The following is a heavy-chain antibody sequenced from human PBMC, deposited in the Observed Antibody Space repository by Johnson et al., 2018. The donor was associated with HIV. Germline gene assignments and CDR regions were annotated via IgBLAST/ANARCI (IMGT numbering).Heavy chain of an antibody. Sequence: VQLVESGGGLVQPGGSLRLSCAASGFTFSSYDMHWVRQATGKGLEWGSAIGTAGDTYYPGSVKGRFTISRENAKNSLYLQMNSLRAEDTAVYYCAKGPNGQLDDAFHIWGQGTMVTVSS. V-gene: IGHV3-13*01. D-gene: IGHD6-6*01. CDR2: IGTAGDT. CDR1: GFTFSSYD. CDR3: AKGPNGQLDDAFHI. J-gene: IGHJ3*02.